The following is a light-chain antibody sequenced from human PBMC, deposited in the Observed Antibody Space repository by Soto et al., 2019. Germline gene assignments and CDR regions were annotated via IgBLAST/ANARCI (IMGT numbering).Light chain of an antibody. CDR2: EVS. J-gene: IGLJ1*01. Sequence: QSVLTQPPSASGSPGQSVTISCTGTSSDVGGYNYVSWYQQHPGKAPKLMIYEVSKRPSGVPDRFSGSKSGNTASLTVSGLQAEDEADYYCSSYAGSNTSFSVFGTGPKVTVL. CDR1: SSDVGGYNY. V-gene: IGLV2-8*01. CDR3: SSYAGSNTSFSV.